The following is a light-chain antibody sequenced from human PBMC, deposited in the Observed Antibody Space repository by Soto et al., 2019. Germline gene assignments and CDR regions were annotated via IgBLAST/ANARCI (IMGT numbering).Light chain of an antibody. CDR2: DVS. CDR3: SSYTSSSPLVV. V-gene: IGLV2-14*01. Sequence: QSALTQPASVSGSPGQSITISCTGTSSDVGGYNYVSWYQQHPGKAPKLMIYDVSNRPSGVSNRFSGSKSGNTASLTISGLQAADEADYYCSSYTSSSPLVVFGGGTKLTVL. CDR1: SSDVGGYNY. J-gene: IGLJ2*01.